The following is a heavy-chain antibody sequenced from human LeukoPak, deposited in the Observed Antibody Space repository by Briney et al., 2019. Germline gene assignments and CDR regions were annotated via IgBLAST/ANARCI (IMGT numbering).Heavy chain of an antibody. J-gene: IGHJ4*02. CDR3: ARISLVRGSTDFDY. CDR2: IYNSGST. CDR1: GGSISSGGYS. V-gene: IGHV4-30-4*07. Sequence: SETLSLTCAVSGGSISSGGYSWSWIRQPPGKGLEFIGYIYNSGSTYYNPSLKSRVTISVDTSKNQFSLKLSSVTAADTAVYYCARISLVRGSTDFDYWGQGTLVTVSS. D-gene: IGHD3-10*01.